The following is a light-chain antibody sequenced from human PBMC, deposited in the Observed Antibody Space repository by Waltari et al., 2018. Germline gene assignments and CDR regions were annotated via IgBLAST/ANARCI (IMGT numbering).Light chain of an antibody. J-gene: IGLJ3*02. CDR3: QSYDTSLSVV. V-gene: IGLV1-40*01. Sequence: QAVLTQPPSVSGAPGHRATISCPGTSPHIRAGYDVHWYQQVPRRAPKLLIYGNNNRPSGVPDRFFGSTSGTSASLAITGLQADDEADYYCQSYDTSLSVVFGGGTKLTVL. CDR1: SPHIRAGYD. CDR2: GNN.